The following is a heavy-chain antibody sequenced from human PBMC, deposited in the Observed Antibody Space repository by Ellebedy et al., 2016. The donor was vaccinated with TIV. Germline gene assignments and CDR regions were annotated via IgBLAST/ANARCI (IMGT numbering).Heavy chain of an antibody. Sequence: AASVKVSCKASGYTFPPYTIQWRRQAPGQRPERMGWIADNFDTQYSQRFQGRLTITRDTSASTAYMELSSLNSEDTAVYFCAREGREEDKPMAYVDHWGQGTLVTVSS. CDR1: GYTFPPYT. D-gene: IGHD5-18*01. CDR3: AREGREEDKPMAYVDH. J-gene: IGHJ4*02. CDR2: IADNFDT. V-gene: IGHV1-3*01.